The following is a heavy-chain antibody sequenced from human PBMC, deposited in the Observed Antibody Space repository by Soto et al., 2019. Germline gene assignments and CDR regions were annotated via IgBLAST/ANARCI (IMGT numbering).Heavy chain of an antibody. Sequence: ASVKVSCKASGGTFSSYAISWVRQAPGQGLEWMGGIIPIFGTANYAQKFQGRVTITADESTSTAYMELSSLRSEDTAVYYCAWRFGELEISLDYWGQGTLVTVSS. CDR1: GGTFSSYA. D-gene: IGHD3-10*01. CDR3: AWRFGELEISLDY. J-gene: IGHJ4*02. CDR2: IIPIFGTA. V-gene: IGHV1-69*13.